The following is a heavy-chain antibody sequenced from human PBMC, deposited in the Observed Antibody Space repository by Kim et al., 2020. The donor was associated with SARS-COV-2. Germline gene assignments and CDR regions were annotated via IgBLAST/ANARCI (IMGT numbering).Heavy chain of an antibody. CDR1: GGSFSGYY. V-gene: IGHV4-34*01. CDR2: INHSGST. Sequence: SETLSLTCAVYGGSFSGYYWSWIRQPPGKGLEWIGEINHSGSTNYNPSLKSRVTISVDTSKNQFSLKLSSVTAADTAVYYCAREPGGKWTFDIWGQGTMVTVSS. D-gene: IGHD3-16*01. J-gene: IGHJ3*02. CDR3: AREPGGKWTFDI.